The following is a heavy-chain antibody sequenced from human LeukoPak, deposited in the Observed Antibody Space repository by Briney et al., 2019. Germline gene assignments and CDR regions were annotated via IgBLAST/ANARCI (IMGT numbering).Heavy chain of an antibody. CDR3: AKAVSCSSTSCYRSYGMDV. CDR1: GFTFSSYG. D-gene: IGHD2-2*02. V-gene: IGHV3-23*01. Sequence: SGGSLRLSCAASGFTFSSYGMSWVRQAPGKGLEWVXXXXXXXGSTYYADSVKGRFTISRDNSKNTLYLQMNSLRAEDTAVYYCAKAVSCSSTSCYRSYGMDVWGQGTTVTVSS. CDR2: XXXXXGST. J-gene: IGHJ6*02.